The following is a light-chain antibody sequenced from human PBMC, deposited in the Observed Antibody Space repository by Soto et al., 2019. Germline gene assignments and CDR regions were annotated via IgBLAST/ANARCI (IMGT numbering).Light chain of an antibody. CDR3: QQYNNWPLT. J-gene: IGKJ4*01. CDR2: GAS. V-gene: IGKV3-15*01. Sequence: EIVLTQSPATLSLSPGGRATLSCRASQTISGTLAWYQQKPGQAPRLLIDGASTRATGIPARFSGSGSGTEFTLTISSLQSEDFAVYYCQQYNNWPLTFGGGTKVDIK. CDR1: QTISGT.